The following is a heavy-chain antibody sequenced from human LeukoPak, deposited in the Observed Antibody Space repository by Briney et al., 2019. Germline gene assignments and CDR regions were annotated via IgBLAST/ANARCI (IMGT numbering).Heavy chain of an antibody. CDR3: ASGWALS. D-gene: IGHD1-26*01. J-gene: IGHJ5*02. V-gene: IGHV6-1*01. CDR2: TYYRSEWHT. Sequence: SQTLSLTCAVSGDSVSNKNAAWNWIRQSPSRGLEWLGRTYYRSEWHTDYAFSVKGRITINADTSKNQFSLQLGYVTPEDTAVNYCASGWALSWGQGTLVTVSS. CDR1: GDSVSNKNAA.